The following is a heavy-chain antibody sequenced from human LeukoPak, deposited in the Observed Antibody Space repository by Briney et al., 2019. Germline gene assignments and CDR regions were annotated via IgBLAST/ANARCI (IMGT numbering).Heavy chain of an antibody. J-gene: IGHJ4*02. CDR1: GFTFSTYA. CDR3: AKIPDYYASGNFDY. CDR2: LRGGGDGT. V-gene: IGHV3-23*01. D-gene: IGHD3-10*01. Sequence: GGSLRLSCAASGFTFSTYAMSWVRPAPGKGLEWVSALRGGGDGTYYADSVKGRFTISRDNSKNTLYLQMNSLRAEDTAVYYCAKIPDYYASGNFDYWGQGTLVTVSS.